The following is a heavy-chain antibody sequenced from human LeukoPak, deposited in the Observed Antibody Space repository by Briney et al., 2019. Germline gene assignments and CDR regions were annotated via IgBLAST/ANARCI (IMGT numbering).Heavy chain of an antibody. D-gene: IGHD4-23*01. J-gene: IGHJ4*02. CDR1: GLIVTRNY. CDR2: VYSSGSV. CDR3: AGGATVVTLDY. V-gene: IGHV3-66*02. Sequence: GGSLRLSCAASGLIVTRNYMSWVRQAPGKGLEWVSVVYSSGSVFYADSVKGRFTIPRDSSKNTLNLQMTNLRPEDTAVYYCAGGATVVTLDYWGQGTLVTVSS.